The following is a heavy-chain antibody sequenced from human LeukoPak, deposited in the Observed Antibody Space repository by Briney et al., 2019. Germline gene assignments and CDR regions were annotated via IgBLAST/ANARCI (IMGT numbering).Heavy chain of an antibody. Sequence: MTSQTLSLTCTVSGGSISSGGYYWSWIRQHPGKGLEWIGYIYYSGSTYYNPSLKSRVTISVDTSKSQFSLKLSSVTAADTAVYYCASTIAAAGTGAFDIWGQGTMVTVSS. CDR2: IYYSGST. J-gene: IGHJ3*02. V-gene: IGHV4-31*03. CDR1: GGSISSGGYY. D-gene: IGHD6-13*01. CDR3: ASTIAAAGTGAFDI.